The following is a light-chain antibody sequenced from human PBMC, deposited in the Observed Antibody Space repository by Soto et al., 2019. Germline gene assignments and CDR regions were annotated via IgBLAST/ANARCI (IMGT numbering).Light chain of an antibody. CDR1: QSVGSY. CDR2: GAS. Sequence: EIVLTQSPATLSLSPGERATLSCRASQSVGSYLAWYRQKPGQAPRLLISGASNRAPGIPARFSGSGSGTEFSPTISSLEPEDFAVYYCLQRNNWPPTWTFGQGTKVEIK. CDR3: LQRNNWPPTWT. V-gene: IGKV3-11*01. J-gene: IGKJ1*01.